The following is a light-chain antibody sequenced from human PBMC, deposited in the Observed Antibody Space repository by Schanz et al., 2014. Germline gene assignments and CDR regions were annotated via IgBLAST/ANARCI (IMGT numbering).Light chain of an antibody. CDR2: EGS. V-gene: IGLV2-14*02. CDR3: SSYAGNNKLL. J-gene: IGLJ2*01. Sequence: QSALTQPASVSGSPGQSITISCTGTSSDVGSYNLVSWYQHHPGKAPKLMIYEGSKRPSGVSNRFSGSKSGNTASLTVSGLQAEDEADYYCSSYAGNNKLLFGGGTKLTVL. CDR1: SSDVGSYNL.